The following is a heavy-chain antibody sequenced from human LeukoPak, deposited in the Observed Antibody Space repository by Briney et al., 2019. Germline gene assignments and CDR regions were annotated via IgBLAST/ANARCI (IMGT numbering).Heavy chain of an antibody. J-gene: IGHJ5*02. V-gene: IGHV1-2*02. CDR1: GYTFTGYY. Sequence: ASVKVSCKASGYTFTGYYMHWVRQAPGQGLEWMGWINPNSGGTNYAQKFQGRVTMTRDTSISTAYMELSSLRSEDTAVYYCAREGGIVVVVAATGWFDPWGQGTLVTVSS. D-gene: IGHD2-15*01. CDR3: AREGGIVVVVAATGWFDP. CDR2: INPNSGGT.